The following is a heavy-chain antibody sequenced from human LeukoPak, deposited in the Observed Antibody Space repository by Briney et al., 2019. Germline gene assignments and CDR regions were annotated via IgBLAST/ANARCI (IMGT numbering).Heavy chain of an antibody. CDR3: ARDKPKRYCSSTSCYPLDY. CDR2: ISAYNGNT. V-gene: IGHV1-18*04. Sequence: ASVKVSCKDSGYTFTSYGISWVRQAPGQGLEGMGWISAYNGNTHYAQKLQGRVTMTTDTSTSTAYMELRSLRSDDTAVYYCARDKPKRYCSSTSCYPLDYWGQGTLVTVSS. CDR1: GYTFTSYG. J-gene: IGHJ4*02. D-gene: IGHD2-2*01.